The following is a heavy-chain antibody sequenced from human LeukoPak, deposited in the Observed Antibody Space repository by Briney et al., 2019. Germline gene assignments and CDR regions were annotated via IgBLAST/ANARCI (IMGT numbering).Heavy chain of an antibody. CDR3: ARRVERGSGYAY. J-gene: IGHJ4*02. CDR1: GYIFTNYW. V-gene: IGHV5-51*01. D-gene: IGHD6-19*01. CDR2: IYPGDSDT. Sequence: GESLKISCKGSGYIFTNYWIAWVRQMPGKGLEWMGTIYPGDSDTRYSPSFQGQITISDEKSISTAHLQWSSLKASDTAMYYCARRVERGSGYAYWGQGTLVTVSS.